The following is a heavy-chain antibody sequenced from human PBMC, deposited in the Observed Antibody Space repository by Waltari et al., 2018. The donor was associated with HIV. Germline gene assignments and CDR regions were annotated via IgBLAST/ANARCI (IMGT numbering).Heavy chain of an antibody. J-gene: IGHJ4*02. Sequence: EVQLVESGGGLVQPGGSLGLSCAASGFTFRSYWMTWVRQAQGEGVEGGSNIKEDGRAKHYVDAVKGRFTISRDNAKSSLYQMKGLRAEDTAVYYCATQDGSFGYWGQGTLVTVSS. CDR3: ATQDGSFGY. CDR2: IKEDGRAK. D-gene: IGHD5-12*01. CDR1: GFTFRSYW. V-gene: IGHV3-7*01.